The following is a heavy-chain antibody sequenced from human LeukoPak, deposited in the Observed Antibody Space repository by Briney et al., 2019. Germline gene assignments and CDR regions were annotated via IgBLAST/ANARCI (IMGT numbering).Heavy chain of an antibody. CDR1: GFTFSIYS. V-gene: IGHV3-21*01. J-gene: IGHJ4*02. Sequence: GGSLRLSCAASGFTFSIYSVTWVRQAPGKGLEWVSSISSSSSYIYYADSVKGRFTISRDNAKNSLYLQMNSLRAEDTAVYYCARAYYDFWSGYYFHYWGQGTLVTVSS. CDR2: ISSSSSYI. D-gene: IGHD3-3*01. CDR3: ARAYYDFWSGYYFHY.